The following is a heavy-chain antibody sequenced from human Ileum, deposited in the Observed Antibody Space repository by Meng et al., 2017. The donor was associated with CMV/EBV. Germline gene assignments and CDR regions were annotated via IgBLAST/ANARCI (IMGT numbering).Heavy chain of an antibody. CDR2: IRSKTYGATT. CDR3: RREIYPGSGSYYVDY. V-gene: IGHV3-49*04. Sequence: GESLIISCTTSGFSFADHAVSWVRQAPGTGLEWLGFIRSKTYGATTEYAASVKGRFTISRDDSKSVAYLLMNSLTTEDTAVYYCRREIYPGSGSYYVDYWGQGTLVTVSS. J-gene: IGHJ4*02. CDR1: GFSFADHA. D-gene: IGHD2-15*01.